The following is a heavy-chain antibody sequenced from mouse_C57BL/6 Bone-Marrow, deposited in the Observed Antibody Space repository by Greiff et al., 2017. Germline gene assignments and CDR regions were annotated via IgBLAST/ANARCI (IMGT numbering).Heavy chain of an antibody. CDR2: INPSTGGT. CDR3: VRGRDGSYEGYFDY. D-gene: IGHD1-1*02. J-gene: IGHJ2*01. Sequence: VQLQQSGPELVKPGASVKISCKASGYSFTGYYMNWVKQSPEKSLEWIGEINPSTGGTTYNQKFKAKATLTVDKSSSTAYMQLKSLTSEDSAVYYCVRGRDGSYEGYFDYGGQGTTLTVSS. CDR1: GYSFTGYY. V-gene: IGHV1-42*01.